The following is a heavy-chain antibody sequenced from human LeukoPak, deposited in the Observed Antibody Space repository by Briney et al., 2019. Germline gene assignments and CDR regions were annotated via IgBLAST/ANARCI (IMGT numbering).Heavy chain of an antibody. CDR3: ARLVYDFWSGYHFDC. D-gene: IGHD3-3*01. Sequence: SETLSLTCTVSGVSISSYYWSWVRQPPGKGLEWIGYIYTSGSTNYNTPRRRRVTISVDTSKNQYSLTLSSVTAADRAVYDCARLVYDFWSGYHFDCWGQGTLVTVSS. CDR1: GVSISSYY. J-gene: IGHJ4*02. V-gene: IGHV4-4*09. CDR2: IYTSGST.